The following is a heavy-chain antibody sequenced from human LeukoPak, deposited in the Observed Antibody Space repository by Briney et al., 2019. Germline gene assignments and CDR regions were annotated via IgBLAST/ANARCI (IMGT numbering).Heavy chain of an antibody. D-gene: IGHD5-24*01. Sequence: GGSLRLSCTASGFTFGDYAMSWVRQAPGKGLEWVGFIRSKAYGGTTEYAASVKGRFTISRDDSKTIAYLQMNVLQTEDTAVYYCTREDGYNRRFDYWGQGTLVTASS. CDR3: TREDGYNRRFDY. J-gene: IGHJ4*02. V-gene: IGHV3-49*04. CDR2: IRSKAYGGTT. CDR1: GFTFGDYA.